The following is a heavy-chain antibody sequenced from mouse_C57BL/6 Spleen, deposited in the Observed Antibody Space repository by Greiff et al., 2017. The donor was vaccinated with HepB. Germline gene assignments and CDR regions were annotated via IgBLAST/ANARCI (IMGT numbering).Heavy chain of an antibody. D-gene: IGHD2-3*01. CDR2: IYPRDGST. CDR1: GYTFTDHT. Sequence: QVQLQQSDAELVKPGASVKISCKVSGYTFTDHTIHWMKQRPEQGLEWIGYIYPRDGSTKYNEKFKGKATLTADKSSSTAYMQLNSLTSEDSAVYFCARWPLDGYFFYYYAMDYWGQGTSVTVSS. J-gene: IGHJ4*01. V-gene: IGHV1-78*01. CDR3: ARWPLDGYFFYYYAMDY.